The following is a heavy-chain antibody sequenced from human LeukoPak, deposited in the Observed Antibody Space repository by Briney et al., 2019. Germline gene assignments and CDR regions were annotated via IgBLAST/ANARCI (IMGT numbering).Heavy chain of an antibody. CDR1: GGSFSGYY. J-gene: IGHJ4*02. V-gene: IGHV4-34*01. Sequence: SETLSLTCAVYGGSFSGYYWSWIRQPPGKGLEWIGEINHSGNTNYNPSLKSRVTISVDTSKNQFSLKLSSVTAADTAVYYCSSSGRYQGLDYWGQGTLVTVSS. D-gene: IGHD1-26*01. CDR2: INHSGNT. CDR3: SSSGRYQGLDY.